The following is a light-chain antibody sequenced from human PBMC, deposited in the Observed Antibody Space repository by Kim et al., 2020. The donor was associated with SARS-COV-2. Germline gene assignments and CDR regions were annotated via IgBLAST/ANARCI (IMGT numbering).Light chain of an antibody. CDR2: AAS. V-gene: IGKV3-15*01. Sequence: VSPWEGVTLSCRASQNVNNNLAWYQQKRGQAPRLLIYAASTRATGIAARFSGSGSGTEFTLTISSLQSEDFAVYYCQQYQMWPLTFGGGTKVDIK. CDR3: QQYQMWPLT. J-gene: IGKJ4*01. CDR1: QNVNNN.